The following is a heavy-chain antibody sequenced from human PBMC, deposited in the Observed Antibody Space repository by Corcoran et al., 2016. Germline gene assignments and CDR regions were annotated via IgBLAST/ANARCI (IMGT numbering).Heavy chain of an antibody. CDR1: GGTFSSYA. V-gene: IGHV1-69*06. D-gene: IGHD6-19*01. CDR2: IIPIFGTA. Sequence: QVQLVQSGAEVKKPGSSVKVSCKASGGTFSSYAISWVRQAPGQGLEWMGGIIPIFGTANYAQKFQGRVTITADKSTSTAYMELSSLRSEDTAVYYCARVPRSTWLVEPLVYYYYGMDVWGQGTTVTVSS. CDR3: ARVPRSTWLVEPLVYYYYGMDV. J-gene: IGHJ6*02.